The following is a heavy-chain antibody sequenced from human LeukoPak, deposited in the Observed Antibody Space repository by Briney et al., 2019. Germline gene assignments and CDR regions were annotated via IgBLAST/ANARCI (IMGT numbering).Heavy chain of an antibody. J-gene: IGHJ4*02. CDR2: ISSSSYI. CDR1: GLTFSSYS. V-gene: IGHV3-21*01. CDR3: AREGSSGWYMPYYFDY. D-gene: IGHD6-13*01. Sequence: GGSLRLSCAAFGLTFSSYSMNWVRQAPGKGLEWVSSISSSSYIYYADSVKGRFTISRDNAKNSLYLQMNSLRAEDTAVYYCAREGSSGWYMPYYFDYWGQGTLVTVSS.